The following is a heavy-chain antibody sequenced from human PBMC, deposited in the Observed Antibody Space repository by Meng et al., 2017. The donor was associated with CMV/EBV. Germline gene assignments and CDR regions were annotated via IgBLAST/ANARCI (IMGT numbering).Heavy chain of an antibody. CDR3: ARTRYYDFWSGYYYLDY. D-gene: IGHD3-3*01. CDR1: GFTFSSYS. Sequence: GESLKISCAASGFTFSSYSMNWVRQAPGKGLEWVSSISSSSSYIYYADSVKGRFTISRDNAKNSLYLQMNSVRAEDTAVYYCARTRYYDFWSGYYYLDYWGQGTLVTVSS. V-gene: IGHV3-21*01. CDR2: ISSSSSYI. J-gene: IGHJ4*02.